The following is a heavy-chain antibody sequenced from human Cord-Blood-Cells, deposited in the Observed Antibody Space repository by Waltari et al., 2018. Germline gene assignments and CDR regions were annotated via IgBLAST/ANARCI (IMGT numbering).Heavy chain of an antibody. D-gene: IGHD1-7*01. Sequence: QVQLVQSGAAVKKPGASVKVSCKASGYTFTSYAMHWVRQAPGQRLEWMGWINAGNGNTKYSQKFQGRVTITRDTSASTAYMELSSLRSEDTAVYYCARGRITGTNWFDPWGQGTLVTVSS. CDR3: ARGRITGTNWFDP. CDR1: GYTFTSYA. CDR2: INAGNGNT. V-gene: IGHV1-3*01. J-gene: IGHJ5*02.